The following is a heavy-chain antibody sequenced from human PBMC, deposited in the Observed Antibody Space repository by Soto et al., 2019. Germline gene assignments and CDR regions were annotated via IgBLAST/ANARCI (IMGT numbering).Heavy chain of an antibody. CDR2: IIPIFGTA. CDR3: ARERGGPGIAAAGPIDY. D-gene: IGHD6-13*01. V-gene: IGHV1-69*01. Sequence: QVQLVQSGAEVKKPGSSVKVSCKASGGTFSSYAISWVRQAPGQGLEWMGGIIPIFGTANYAQKFQGRVTITADESTSTAYMEVSSLRSEDTAVYYCARERGGPGIAAAGPIDYWGQGTLVTVSS. J-gene: IGHJ4*02. CDR1: GGTFSSYA.